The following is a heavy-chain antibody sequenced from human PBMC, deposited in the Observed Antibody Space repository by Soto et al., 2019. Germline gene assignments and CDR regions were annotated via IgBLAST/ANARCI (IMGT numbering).Heavy chain of an antibody. CDR2: ISYDGRNK. V-gene: IGHV3-30*18. CDR3: AKGGLKVTTSYYDS. CDR1: GFTFSTYG. Sequence: QVQLVESGGGVVQPGRSLRLSCAASGFTFSTYGMYWVRQAPGKGLEWVAVISYDGRNKYYGEGVKGRFTMSRDNSKNTLYLQMNRLRAEDTAVYYCAKGGLKVTTSYYDSWGQGTVVTVSS. J-gene: IGHJ4*02. D-gene: IGHD4-17*01.